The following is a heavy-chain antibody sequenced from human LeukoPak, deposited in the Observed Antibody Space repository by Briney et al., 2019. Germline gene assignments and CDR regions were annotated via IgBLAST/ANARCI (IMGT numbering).Heavy chain of an antibody. CDR1: GYTFTNYG. CDR3: ARTDRDILTGARMDV. D-gene: IGHD3-9*01. CDR2: ISAYNANT. V-gene: IGHV1-18*04. J-gene: IGHJ6*01. Sequence: ASVKVSCKASGYTFTNYGITWVRQAAGQGLEWMGWISAYNANTNYAQKLQGRVTMNSDTSTSTVYMELRSLRSDDTAIYYCARTDRDILTGARMDVWGKGTTVTVSS.